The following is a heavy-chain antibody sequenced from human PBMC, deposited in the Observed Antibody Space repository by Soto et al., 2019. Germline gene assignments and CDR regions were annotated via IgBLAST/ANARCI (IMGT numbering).Heavy chain of an antibody. CDR1: GFTVSSSY. V-gene: IGHV3-66*04. CDR2: LYSGGDI. CDR3: ARQVALVPAAMAGMDV. Sequence: EVQLVESGGGLAQPGGSLRLSCAASGFTVSSSYMTWVRQAPGKGLEWVSVLYSGGDIFYADSVKGRFTISRDKTKNTLHLQMSSLRADDTAVYYCARQVALVPAAMAGMDVWGQGTTVTVSS. J-gene: IGHJ6*02. D-gene: IGHD2-2*01.